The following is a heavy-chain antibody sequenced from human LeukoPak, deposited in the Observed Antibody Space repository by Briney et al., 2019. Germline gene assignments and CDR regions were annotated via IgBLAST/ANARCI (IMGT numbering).Heavy chain of an antibody. D-gene: IGHD3-16*02. Sequence: GGSLRLSCAASGFTFDDYAMHWVRQAPGKGLEWVSGISWNSGSIGYADSVKGRFTISRDNAKNSLYLQMNSLRAEDTALYYCAKDIQPGAIGYFDYWGQGTLVTVSS. CDR1: GFTFDDYA. V-gene: IGHV3-9*01. CDR2: ISWNSGSI. CDR3: AKDIQPGAIGYFDY. J-gene: IGHJ4*02.